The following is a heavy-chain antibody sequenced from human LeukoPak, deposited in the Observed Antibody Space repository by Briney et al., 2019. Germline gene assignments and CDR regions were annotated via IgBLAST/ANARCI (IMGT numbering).Heavy chain of an antibody. D-gene: IGHD3-22*01. CDR1: GGSISSGGYY. CDR2: IYYSGST. CDR3: ARAEDSYDSSGLVAY. Sequence: TLSLTCTVSGGSISSGGYYWSWIRQHPGKGLEWIGYIYYSGSTYYNPSLKSRVTISVDTSKNQFSLKLSSVTAADTAVYYCARAEDSYDSSGLVAYWGQGTLVTVSS. J-gene: IGHJ4*02. V-gene: IGHV4-31*03.